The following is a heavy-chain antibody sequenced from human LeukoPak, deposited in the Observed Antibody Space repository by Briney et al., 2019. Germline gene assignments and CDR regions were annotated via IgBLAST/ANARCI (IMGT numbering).Heavy chain of an antibody. CDR3: AKDVTVVVITIDY. J-gene: IGHJ4*02. CDR2: INSAGSST. CDR1: GFTFSSYW. Sequence: GGSLRLSCAASGFTFSSYWMHWVRQAPGKGLVWVSYINSAGSSTSYADSVKGRFTISRDNAKNTLYLQMNSLRAEDTAVYYCAKDVTVVVITIDYWGQGTLVTVSS. D-gene: IGHD3-22*01. V-gene: IGHV3-74*01.